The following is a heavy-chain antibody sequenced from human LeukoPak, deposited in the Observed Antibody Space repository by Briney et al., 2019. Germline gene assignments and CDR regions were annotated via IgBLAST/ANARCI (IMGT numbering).Heavy chain of an antibody. J-gene: IGHJ4*02. CDR1: GFTFSGHT. CDR2: ISGSSSYI. D-gene: IGHD1-20*01. V-gene: IGHV3-21*01. CDR3: VRDLTGTTSFDY. Sequence: KTGGSLRLSCAASGFTFSGHTMNWVRQASGKTLEWVSYISGSSSYIYYADSVKGRFAISRDNAKNSLYLRMNSLRAEDTALYYCVRDLTGTTSFDYWGQGTLVTVSS.